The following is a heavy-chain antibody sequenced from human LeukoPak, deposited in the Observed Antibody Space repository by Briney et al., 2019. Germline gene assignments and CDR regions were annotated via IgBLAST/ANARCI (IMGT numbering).Heavy chain of an antibody. J-gene: IGHJ5*02. V-gene: IGHV4-4*09. CDR3: ARENDVGWFDP. Sequence: SETLSLTCTVSGGSISSYYWSWIRQPPGKGLEWIGYIYTSGSTNYNPSLKSRVTISVDTSKNQFSLKLSTVTAADTAVYYCARENDVGWFDPWGQGTLVTVSS. CDR1: GGSISSYY. CDR2: IYTSGST. D-gene: IGHD1-1*01.